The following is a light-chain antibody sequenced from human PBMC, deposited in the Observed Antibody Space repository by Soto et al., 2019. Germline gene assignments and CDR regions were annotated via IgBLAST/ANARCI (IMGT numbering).Light chain of an antibody. V-gene: IGKV1-6*01. J-gene: IGKJ1*01. CDR2: GTF. Sequence: AIQMTQSLSSLSASVGDRVTITCRASQDIRTELGWYQQKPGKAPRLLIYGTFSLQSGVPSRFSGSGSGTDFTLTISSLQPDDFATYYCLQDFKYPRTFGQGTKVEVK. CDR3: LQDFKYPRT. CDR1: QDIRTE.